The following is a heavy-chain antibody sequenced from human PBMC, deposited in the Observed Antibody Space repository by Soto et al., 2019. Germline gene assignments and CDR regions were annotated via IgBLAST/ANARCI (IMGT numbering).Heavy chain of an antibody. V-gene: IGHV1-69*13. J-gene: IGHJ5*02. CDR3: ARDFTSKGAWFDP. CDR2: IIPIFGTA. Sequence: SVKVSCKASGGTFSSYAISWVRQAPGQGLEWMGGIIPIFGTANYAQKFQGRVTITADESTSTAYMELSSLRSEDTAVYYCARDFTSKGAWFDPWGQGTLVTVSS. CDR1: GGTFSSYA. D-gene: IGHD4-4*01.